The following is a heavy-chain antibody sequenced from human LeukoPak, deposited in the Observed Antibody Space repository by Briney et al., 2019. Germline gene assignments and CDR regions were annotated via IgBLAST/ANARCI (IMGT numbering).Heavy chain of an antibody. Sequence: GGSLRLSCAASGFTFSSYRMNWVRQAPGKGLEWVSSISSSSSYIYYADSVKGRFTISRDNAKNSLYLQMNSLRAEDTAVYYCARGRVTMVRGATHYYYYGMDVWGQGTTVTVSS. CDR2: ISSSSSYI. D-gene: IGHD3-10*01. CDR3: ARGRVTMVRGATHYYYYGMDV. J-gene: IGHJ6*02. V-gene: IGHV3-21*01. CDR1: GFTFSSYR.